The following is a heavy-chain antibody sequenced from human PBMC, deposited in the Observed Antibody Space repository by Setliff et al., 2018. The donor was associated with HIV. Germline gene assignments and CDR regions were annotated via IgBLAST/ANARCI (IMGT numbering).Heavy chain of an antibody. J-gene: IGHJ1*01. V-gene: IGHV4-34*01. CDR1: GGSFSSYY. CDR3: ASRYSSLGHFQH. Sequence: SETLSLTCAVYGGSFSSYYWNWLRQTPGKGLEWIGEINDSGSANYNPSLKRRVTISLDTSKNQFSLKLSSVTAADRAVYYCASRYSSLGHFQHWGQGTLVTVSS. D-gene: IGHD3-22*01. CDR2: INDSGSA.